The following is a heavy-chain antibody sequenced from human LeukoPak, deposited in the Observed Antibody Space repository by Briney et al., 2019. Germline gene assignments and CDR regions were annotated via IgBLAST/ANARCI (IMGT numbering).Heavy chain of an antibody. D-gene: IGHD3-3*01. J-gene: IGHJ4*02. CDR1: GFTFSSYS. CDR2: ITGSSTYI. V-gene: IGHV3-21*01. Sequence: KPGGSLRLSCAASGFTFSSYSMTWVRQAPGKGLEWVSSITGSSTYIDYAGSVKGRFTISRDNAKNSLYLQMNSLRAEDTAVYYCARDLNFWSSYSTRGFDYWGQGTLVTVSS. CDR3: ARDLNFWSSYSTRGFDY.